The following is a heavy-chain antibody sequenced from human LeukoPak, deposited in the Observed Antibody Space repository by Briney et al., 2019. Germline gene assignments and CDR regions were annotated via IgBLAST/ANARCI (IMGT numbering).Heavy chain of an antibody. V-gene: IGHV4-34*01. CDR2: INXSGST. D-gene: IGHD3-10*01. J-gene: IGHJ4*02. CDR3: ARGRRPMVRGVIMTPNFDY. Sequence: INXSGSTNYNPSLKSRVTISVDTSKNQFSLKLSSVTAADTAVYYCARGRRPMVRGVIMTPNFDYWGQGTLVTVSS.